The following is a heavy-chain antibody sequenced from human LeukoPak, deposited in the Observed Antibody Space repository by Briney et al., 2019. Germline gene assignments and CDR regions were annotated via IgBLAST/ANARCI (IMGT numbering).Heavy chain of an antibody. J-gene: IGHJ4*02. CDR1: GFSFNNYG. CDR2: IPHDGSNI. CDR3: VRQYSYDSSGYYPWDY. Sequence: GGSLRLSCAASGFSFNNYGMHWVRQAPGKGLEWVAVIPHDGSNIYHADSVKGRFTISRDNAKNTLYLQMNSLRAEDTAMYYCVRQYSYDSSGYYPWDYWGQGTLVTVSS. D-gene: IGHD3-22*01. V-gene: IGHV3-30*03.